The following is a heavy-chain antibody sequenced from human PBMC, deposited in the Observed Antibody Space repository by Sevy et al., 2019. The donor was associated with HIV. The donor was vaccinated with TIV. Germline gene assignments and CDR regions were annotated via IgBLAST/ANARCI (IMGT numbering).Heavy chain of an antibody. CDR3: ARRNYYDSSGYYYSLSYYGMDV. Sequence: GGSLRLSCAASGFTFSSYSMNWVRQAPGKGLEWVSSISSSSYIYYADSVKGRFTISRDNAKNSLYPQMNSLRAEDTAVYYCARRNYYDSSGYYYSLSYYGMDVWGQGTTVTVSS. CDR2: ISSSSYI. J-gene: IGHJ6*02. V-gene: IGHV3-21*01. CDR1: GFTFSSYS. D-gene: IGHD3-22*01.